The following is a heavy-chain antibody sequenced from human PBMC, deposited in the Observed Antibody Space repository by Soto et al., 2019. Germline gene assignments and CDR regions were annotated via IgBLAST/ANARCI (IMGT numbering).Heavy chain of an antibody. CDR3: ASPQDYDGCLDS. Sequence: QVQFVQSGAEVKKPGASVKVSCKTPGYTFTRYKIHWVGQAPGQRLEWMGWINVGNGNTRYSQKFQGRLTLTRDTPGNTAYLELNSLISEDTAVYYCASPQDYDGCLDSWGQGTLVTVSS. D-gene: IGHD3-22*01. V-gene: IGHV1-3*01. CDR2: INVGNGNT. J-gene: IGHJ4*02. CDR1: GYTFTRYK.